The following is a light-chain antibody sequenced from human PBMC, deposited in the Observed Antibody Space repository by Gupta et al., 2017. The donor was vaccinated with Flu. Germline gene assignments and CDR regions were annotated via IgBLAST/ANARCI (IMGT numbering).Light chain of an antibody. V-gene: IGLV1-51*01. Sequence: QSVLTQPPSVCAAPGQPVTISCSGTFSVMGDSYVCRYQQLPATAPKLVIYDDYKRRSGIPDGFSGSMSGTSATMVSTGLQSGEEADDYCGTWDLSRTVVYVFGPGTRVTVL. CDR2: DDY. J-gene: IGLJ1*01. CDR3: GTWDLSRTVVYV. CDR1: FSVMGDSY.